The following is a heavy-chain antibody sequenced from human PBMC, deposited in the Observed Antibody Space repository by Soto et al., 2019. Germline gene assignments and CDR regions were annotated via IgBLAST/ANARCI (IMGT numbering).Heavy chain of an antibody. J-gene: IGHJ3*02. CDR2: ISGSSSYI. CDR3: ARDRKSRSVLGPGAFDN. D-gene: IGHD6-6*01. CDR1: GFTFSSYS. V-gene: IGHV3-21*01. Sequence: EVQLVESGGGLVKPGGFLRLSCAASGFTFSSYSMNWVRQAPGKGLEWVSSISGSSSYIYYAKSLRGRFTISRDNAKNSLYLQMNSLRAEDTAVYYCARDRKSRSVLGPGAFDNWGQGTMVTVSS.